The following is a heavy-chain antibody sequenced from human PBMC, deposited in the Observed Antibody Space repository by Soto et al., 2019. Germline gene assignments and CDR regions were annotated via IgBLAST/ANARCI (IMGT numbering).Heavy chain of an antibody. V-gene: IGHV1-69*01. Sequence: QVQLIQAGPELKRPGSSVKASCKASGDTFRSYSITWLRRAPGQRLEWMGGIITIFAKPTSAQKFQGRVAITAVDSTRTVYVEMTRLTTADTAVYSGARGPGTWNSVDIWGQGTRLSVSS. CDR1: GDTFRSYS. D-gene: IGHD1-7*01. J-gene: IGHJ3*02. CDR3: ARGPGTWNSVDI. CDR2: IITIFAKP.